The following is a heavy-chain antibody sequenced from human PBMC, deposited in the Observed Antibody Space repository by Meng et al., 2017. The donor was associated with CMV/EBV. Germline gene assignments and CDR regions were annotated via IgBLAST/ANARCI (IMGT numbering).Heavy chain of an antibody. CDR2: INHSGST. Sequence: QVQVQQLGAGLLKPSETLSLTCAVYGGSFSGYYWSWIRQPPGKGLEWIGEINHSGSTNYNPSLKSRVTISVDTSKNQFSLKLSSVTAADTAVYYCARGGIAAAGPFDYWGQGTLVTVSS. D-gene: IGHD6-13*01. CDR3: ARGGIAAAGPFDY. CDR1: GGSFSGYY. J-gene: IGHJ4*02. V-gene: IGHV4-34*01.